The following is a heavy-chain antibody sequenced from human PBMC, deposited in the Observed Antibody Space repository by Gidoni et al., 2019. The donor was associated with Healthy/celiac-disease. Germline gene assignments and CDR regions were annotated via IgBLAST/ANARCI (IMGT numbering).Heavy chain of an antibody. D-gene: IGHD3-22*01. Sequence: EVQLVESGGGLVQPGRSLRLSCAASGFTFDDYSMHWVRQAPGKGLEWVSGISWNSGSIGYADSVKGRSTISRDNAKNSLYLQMNSLRAEDTALYYCAKGGRDYYDSSGYLRYFDYWGQGTLVTVSS. J-gene: IGHJ4*02. CDR2: ISWNSGSI. CDR1: GFTFDDYS. V-gene: IGHV3-9*01. CDR3: AKGGRDYYDSSGYLRYFDY.